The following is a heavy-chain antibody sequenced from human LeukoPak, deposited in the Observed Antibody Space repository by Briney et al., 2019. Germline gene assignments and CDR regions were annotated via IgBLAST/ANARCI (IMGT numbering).Heavy chain of an antibody. CDR3: ATDPTPEHDFYYMDV. J-gene: IGHJ6*03. Sequence: GGSLRLSCAASGFTFSHAWMSWVRQAPGKGLEWVGRINSKIDGGTTDYAAPVKGRFTISRDDSKNTVYLQMNSLEIEDTAVYYCATDPTPEHDFYYMDVWGRGTTVTVSS. CDR2: INSKIDGGTT. V-gene: IGHV3-15*01. CDR1: GFTFSHAW.